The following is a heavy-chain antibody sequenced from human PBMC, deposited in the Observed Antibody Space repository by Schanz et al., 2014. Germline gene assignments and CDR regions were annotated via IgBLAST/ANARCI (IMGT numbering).Heavy chain of an antibody. J-gene: IGHJ4*02. CDR3: VGIHVAVAEAFY. D-gene: IGHD6-19*01. CDR2: IQHDGSRT. CDR1: GFIFSNHG. Sequence: QAELVESGGGVVQPGGSLRLSCEASGFIFSNHGMNWVRQAPGKGLEWVAFIQHDGSRTYYTASLKGRVTISRDNSQNTLYLQMNSLRPEDTALYYCVGIHVAVAEAFYWGQGALVIVS. V-gene: IGHV3-30*02.